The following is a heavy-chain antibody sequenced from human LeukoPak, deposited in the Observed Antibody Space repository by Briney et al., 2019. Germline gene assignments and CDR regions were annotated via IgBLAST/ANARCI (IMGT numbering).Heavy chain of an antibody. D-gene: IGHD2-2*01. CDR2: ISGSGGST. CDR1: RFTFSSYA. V-gene: IGHV3-23*01. CDR3: AKGVFGVVPAATFDY. J-gene: IGHJ4*02. Sequence: PGGSLRPSCVASRFTFSSYAMSWVRQAPGKGLEWVSAISGSGGSTYYADSVKGRFTISRDNSKNTLYLQMNSLKAEDTAVYYCAKGVFGVVPAATFDYWGQGTLVTVSS.